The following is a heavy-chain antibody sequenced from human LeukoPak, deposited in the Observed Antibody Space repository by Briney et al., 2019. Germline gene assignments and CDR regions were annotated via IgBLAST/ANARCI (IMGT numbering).Heavy chain of an antibody. J-gene: IGHJ4*02. CDR3: ARSEGTTVTMFDY. V-gene: IGHV3-30-3*01. CDR2: IPYDGSNN. CDR1: GFSLSDHE. D-gene: IGHD4-17*01. Sequence: GGSLRLSCAASGFSLSDHEMNWVRQAPGKGLEWVAVIPYDGSNNYYSDSVKGRFTISRDNSKNTLYLQMNSLRPEDTAVYYCARSEGTTVTMFDYWGQGTLVTVSS.